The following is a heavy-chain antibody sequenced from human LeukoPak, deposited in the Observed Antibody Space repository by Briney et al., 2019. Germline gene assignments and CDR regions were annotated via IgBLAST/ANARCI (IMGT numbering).Heavy chain of an antibody. V-gene: IGHV4-30-4*01. J-gene: IGHJ4*02. CDR3: ARVADYYGSGSYYNLPIYFDY. D-gene: IGHD3-10*01. Sequence: PSLTLSLTCTVSGGSISSGDYYWSWIRQPPGKGLEWIGYIYYSGSTYYNPSLKSRVTISVDTSKNQFSLKLSSVTAADTAVYYCARVADYYGSGSYYNLPIYFDYWGQGTLVTVSS. CDR2: IYYSGST. CDR1: GGSISSGDYY.